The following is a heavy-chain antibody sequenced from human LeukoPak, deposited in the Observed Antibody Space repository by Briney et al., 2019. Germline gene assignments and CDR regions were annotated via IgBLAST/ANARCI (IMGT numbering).Heavy chain of an antibody. V-gene: IGHV3-21*01. D-gene: IGHD2-2*01. CDR1: GLTFSSYS. CDR2: ISSRSSQI. Sequence: GGSLRLSCAASGLTFSSYSMNWVRQAPGKGLEWVSSISSRSSQIYQADSVKGRFTISRDNAKNSLYLQMNSLRAEDTAVYFCARARCSSTSCSYYSDYWGQGTLVNVSS. CDR3: ARARCSSTSCSYYSDY. J-gene: IGHJ4*02.